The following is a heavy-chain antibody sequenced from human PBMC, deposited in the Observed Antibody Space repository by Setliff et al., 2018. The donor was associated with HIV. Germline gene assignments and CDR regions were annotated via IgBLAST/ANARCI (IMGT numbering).Heavy chain of an antibody. CDR2: IYNSGST. CDR3: ARADVLLCDY. D-gene: IGHD3-16*01. V-gene: IGHV4-61*02. J-gene: IGHJ4*02. CDR1: GGSISSGSYY. Sequence: PSETLSLTCSVSGGSISSGSYYWSWIRQPAGKGLEWIGRIYNSGSTIYNPSLKSRVTITADTSVSTAYMELRRLSSDDTAVYYCARADVLLCDYWGQGTLVTV.